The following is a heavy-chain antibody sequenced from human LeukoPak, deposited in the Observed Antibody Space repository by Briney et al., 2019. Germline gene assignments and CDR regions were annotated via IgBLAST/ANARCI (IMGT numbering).Heavy chain of an antibody. V-gene: IGHV1-69*04. CDR1: GGTFSSYT. Sequence: SVKVSCKASGGTFSSYTISWVRQAPGQGLEWMGRIIPIPGIANYAQKFQGRVTITADKSTSTAYMELSSPRSEDTAVYYCAREADDYSNYYYYYGMDVWGQGTTVTVSS. CDR2: IIPIPGIA. J-gene: IGHJ6*02. D-gene: IGHD4-11*01. CDR3: AREADDYSNYYYYYGMDV.